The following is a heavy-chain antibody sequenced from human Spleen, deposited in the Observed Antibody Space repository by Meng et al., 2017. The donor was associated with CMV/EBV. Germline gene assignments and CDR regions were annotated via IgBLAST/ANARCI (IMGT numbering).Heavy chain of an antibody. Sequence: GESLKISCAASGFTVSSNYMSWVRQAPGKGLEWVSSISSSSSYIYYADSVKGRFTISRDNAKNSLYLQMNSLRAEDTAVYYCAREDAVLPDYWGQGTLVTVSS. CDR2: ISSSSSYI. J-gene: IGHJ4*02. CDR3: AREDAVLPDY. D-gene: IGHD1-1*01. V-gene: IGHV3-21*01. CDR1: GFTVSSNY.